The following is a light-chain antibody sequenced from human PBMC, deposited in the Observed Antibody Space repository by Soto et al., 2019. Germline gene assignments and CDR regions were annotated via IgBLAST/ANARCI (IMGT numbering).Light chain of an antibody. CDR2: GAS. CDR3: QQYGSSPLT. J-gene: IGKJ4*01. V-gene: IGKV3-20*01. Sequence: TQSPSSLSASVGDRVTIPCQATQDIRRYLNWYPQKPGQAPRLLIYGASSRATGIPDRFSGSGSGTDFTLTISRLEPEDFAVYYCQQYGSSPLTFGGGTKVDI. CDR1: QDIRRY.